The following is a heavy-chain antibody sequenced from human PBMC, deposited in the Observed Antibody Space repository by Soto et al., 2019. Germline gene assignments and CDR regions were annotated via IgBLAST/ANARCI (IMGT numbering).Heavy chain of an antibody. V-gene: IGHV1-8*01. CDR1: GYTFTSYD. D-gene: IGHD1-1*01. CDR2: MNPNSGNT. J-gene: IGHJ6*03. Sequence: ASVKVSCKASGYTFTSYDINWVRQATGQGLEWMGWMNPNSGNTGYAQKFQGRVTMTRNTSISTAYMELSSLRSEDTAVYYCARNWNDLYYYYMDVWGKGTTVTVSS. CDR3: ARNWNDLYYYYMDV.